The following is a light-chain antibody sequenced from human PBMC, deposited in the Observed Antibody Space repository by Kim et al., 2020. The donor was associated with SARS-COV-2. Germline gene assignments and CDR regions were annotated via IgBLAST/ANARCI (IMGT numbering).Light chain of an antibody. Sequence: GQSITISCTGSDSDVGTYNLVSWYQQHPGEAPKLIIYDVTKRPSGISGRFSASKSGITASLTISGLQTEDEADYYCSSHTGSNTVIFGGGTKLTV. V-gene: IGLV2-23*02. CDR1: DSDVGTYNL. CDR2: DVT. CDR3: SSHTGSNTVI. J-gene: IGLJ2*01.